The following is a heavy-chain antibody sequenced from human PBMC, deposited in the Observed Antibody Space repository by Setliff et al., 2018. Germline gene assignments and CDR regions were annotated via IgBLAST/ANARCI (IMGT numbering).Heavy chain of an antibody. J-gene: IGHJ4*02. V-gene: IGHV1-2*02. CDR3: ARFSGHNYGSFDS. D-gene: IGHD5-18*01. CDR1: GDPFNAYG. Sequence: GASVKVSCKASGDPFNAYGVSWVRQAPGQGLEWMGWINPGSGATNLAQRFQSRVTMTRDTSISTAYMELSSLRSDDTAVYYCARFSGHNYGSFDSWGQGTLVTVSS. CDR2: INPGSGAT.